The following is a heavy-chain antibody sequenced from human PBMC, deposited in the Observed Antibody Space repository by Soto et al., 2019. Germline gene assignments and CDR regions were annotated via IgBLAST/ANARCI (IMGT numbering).Heavy chain of an antibody. J-gene: IGHJ4*02. CDR2: MNPNTGNS. Sequence: VQLVQSGAEVRKPGASVKVSCEASGYTFTSYDIYWVRQATGQGLEWMGWMNPNTGNSGYAQKFQGRVTMTSDTSISTAHMELSSLRSEDMAVYYCSRRAETNGWNGFGADKYYFDFWGQGTLVTVSS. CDR3: SRRAETNGWNGFGADKYYFDF. D-gene: IGHD1-1*01. V-gene: IGHV1-8*01. CDR1: GYTFTSYD.